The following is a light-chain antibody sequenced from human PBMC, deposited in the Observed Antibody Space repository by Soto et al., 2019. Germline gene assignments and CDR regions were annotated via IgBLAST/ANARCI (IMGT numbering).Light chain of an antibody. CDR1: SSNIGSNY. CDR2: SNN. V-gene: IGLV1-47*02. CDR3: SSYTSSSTVV. J-gene: IGLJ2*01. Sequence: QLVLTQPPSASGTPGQRVTISCSGSSSNIGSNYVYWYQQLPGTAPKLLIYSNNQRPSGVPDRFSGSKSGNTASLTISGLQAEDEADYYCSSYTSSSTVVFGGGTKLTVL.